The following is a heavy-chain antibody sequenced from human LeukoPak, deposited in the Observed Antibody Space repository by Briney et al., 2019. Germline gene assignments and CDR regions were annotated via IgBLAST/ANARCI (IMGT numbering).Heavy chain of an antibody. Sequence: PGGSLRLSCAASGFTFSSYNMNWVRQAPGKGLEWVSSITTSSGTHIYYAASVKGRFTISRDNAKNSLYLQMNSLRAEDTAVYYCARAYCSTTSCYTHDAFDIWGQGTMVTVSS. CDR3: ARAYCSTTSCYTHDAFDI. D-gene: IGHD2-2*02. CDR2: ITTSSGTHI. CDR1: GFTFSSYN. V-gene: IGHV3-21*01. J-gene: IGHJ3*02.